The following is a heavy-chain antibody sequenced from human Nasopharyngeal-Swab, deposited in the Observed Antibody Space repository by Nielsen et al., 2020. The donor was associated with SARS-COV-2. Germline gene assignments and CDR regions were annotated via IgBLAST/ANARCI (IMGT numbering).Heavy chain of an antibody. V-gene: IGHV3-21*01. CDR1: GLTFSNYN. CDR3: ARDGLDYDFWSAYFMDV. CDR2: ISSSTTYI. D-gene: IGHD3-3*01. J-gene: IGHJ6*02. Sequence: GGSLKISCAASGLTFSNYNMNWVRQAPGKGLEWVSSISSSTTYIYYADSVKGRFTISRDNAKNSLYLQMNSLRAEDTAVYYCARDGLDYDFWSAYFMDVWGQGTTVTVSS.